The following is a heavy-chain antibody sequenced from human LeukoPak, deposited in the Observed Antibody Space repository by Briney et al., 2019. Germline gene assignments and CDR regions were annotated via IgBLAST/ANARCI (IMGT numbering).Heavy chain of an antibody. V-gene: IGHV3-74*01. CDR3: ASYLTSIPSGMDV. D-gene: IGHD2/OR15-2a*01. CDR2: ISTDGSST. Sequence: PGGSLRLSCVASGFTFSSSWMHWVRQAPGKGLVWVSRISTDGSSTTYADSVKGRFTISRDNGRNTLYLQMYSLRAEDTAVYYCASYLTSIPSGMDVWGQGTTVTVSS. CDR1: GFTFSSSW. J-gene: IGHJ6*02.